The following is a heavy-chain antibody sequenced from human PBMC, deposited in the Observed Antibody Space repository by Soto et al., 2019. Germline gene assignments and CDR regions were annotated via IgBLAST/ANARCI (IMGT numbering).Heavy chain of an antibody. CDR3: ARDTAMVLYYYYYYMDV. CDR2: INSDGSST. J-gene: IGHJ6*03. Sequence: EVQLVESGGGLVQPGGSLRLSCAASGFTFSSYWMHWVRQAPGKGLVWVSRINSDGSSTSYADSVKGRFTISRDNAKXXXXXXXXXXXXXXXAVYYCARDTAMVLYYYYYYMDVWGKGTTVTVSS. D-gene: IGHD5-18*01. CDR1: GFTFSSYW. V-gene: IGHV3-74*01.